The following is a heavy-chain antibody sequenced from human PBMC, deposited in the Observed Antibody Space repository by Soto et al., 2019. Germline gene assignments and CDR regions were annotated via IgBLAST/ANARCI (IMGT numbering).Heavy chain of an antibody. Sequence: KPGGSLRLSCEASGFTSSSYDLNWVRQAPGKGLEWIAYISSGGTFIKYADSLKGRFTISRDNAKNSLYLQMSSLRAEDTALYYCAGWEVVLHSDTFRIWGQGTMVTVSS. CDR3: AGWEVVLHSDTFRI. V-gene: IGHV3-21*01. D-gene: IGHD1-26*01. J-gene: IGHJ3*02. CDR1: GFTSSSYD. CDR2: ISSGGTFI.